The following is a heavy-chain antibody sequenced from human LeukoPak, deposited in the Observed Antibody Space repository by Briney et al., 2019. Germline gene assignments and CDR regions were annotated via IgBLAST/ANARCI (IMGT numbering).Heavy chain of an antibody. D-gene: IGHD6-19*01. CDR3: ARSIAVAGKGLYYYYGMDG. Sequence: ASVKVSCKASGYTFTGYYMHWVRQAPGQGLEWMGWINPNSGGTNYAQKFQGWVTMTRDTSISTAYMELSRLRSDDTAVYYCARSIAVAGKGLYYYYGMDGWGQGTTVTGSS. CDR1: GYTFTGYY. V-gene: IGHV1-2*04. CDR2: INPNSGGT. J-gene: IGHJ6*02.